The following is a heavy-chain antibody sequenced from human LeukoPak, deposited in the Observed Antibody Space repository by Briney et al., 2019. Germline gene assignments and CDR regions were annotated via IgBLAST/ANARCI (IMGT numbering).Heavy chain of an antibody. CDR2: ISGSSGTI. V-gene: IGHV3-48*01. CDR3: ARDPGRNGHFDY. J-gene: IGHJ4*02. Sequence: GGSLRLSCAASGFNFRIYSMNWVRQAPGRGLEWLSYISGSSGTIYSADSVKGRFTISRDNAKNSLFLQMNTLRAEDTAVYYCARDPGRNGHFDYWGQGTLVTVSS. D-gene: IGHD2-8*01. CDR1: GFNFRIYS.